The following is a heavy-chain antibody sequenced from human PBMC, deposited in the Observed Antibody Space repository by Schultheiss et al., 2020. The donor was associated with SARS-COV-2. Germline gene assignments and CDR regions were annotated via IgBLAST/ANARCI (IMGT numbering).Heavy chain of an antibody. CDR3: AREILGSWGDYDAFDY. Sequence: SETLSLTCTVSGGSISSYYWSWIRQPPGKGLEWIGYIYYSGSTNYNPSLKSRVTISVDTSKNQFSLKLSSVTAADTAVYYCAREILGSWGDYDAFDYWGQGTMVTVSS. J-gene: IGHJ3*01. D-gene: IGHD2-21*01. CDR1: GGSISSYY. CDR2: IYYSGST. V-gene: IGHV4-59*01.